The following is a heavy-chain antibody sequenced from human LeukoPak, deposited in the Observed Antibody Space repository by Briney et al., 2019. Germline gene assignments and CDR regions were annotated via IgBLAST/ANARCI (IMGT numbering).Heavy chain of an antibody. CDR1: GYSISSGYY. Sequence: PSETLSLTCAVSGYSISSGYYWGWIRQPPGKGQEWIGSIYHSGSTYYNPSLKSRVTISVDTSKNQFSLKLSSVTAADTAVYYCARMDIVVVPAAIAGAFDIWGQGTMVTVSS. V-gene: IGHV4-38-2*01. CDR2: IYHSGST. D-gene: IGHD2-2*03. J-gene: IGHJ3*02. CDR3: ARMDIVVVPAAIAGAFDI.